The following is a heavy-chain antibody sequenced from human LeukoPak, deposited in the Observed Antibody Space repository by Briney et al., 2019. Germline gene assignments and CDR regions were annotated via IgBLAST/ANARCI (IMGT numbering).Heavy chain of an antibody. Sequence: ASVKVSCKASGYTFTSYYMHWVRQAPGQGLEWMGIINPSGGSTSYAQKFQGRVTMTRDTSTSTVYMEPSSLRSEDTAVYYCARGYYDSKGGHYFDYWGQGTLVTVSS. CDR1: GYTFTSYY. CDR3: ARGYYDSKGGHYFDY. V-gene: IGHV1-46*01. D-gene: IGHD3-22*01. J-gene: IGHJ4*02. CDR2: INPSGGST.